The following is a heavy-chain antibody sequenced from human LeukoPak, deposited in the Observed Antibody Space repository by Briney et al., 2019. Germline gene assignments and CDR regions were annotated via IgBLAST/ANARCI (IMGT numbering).Heavy chain of an antibody. CDR1: GGTFSSYA. J-gene: IGHJ4*02. Sequence: GASVKVSCKASGGTFSSYAISWVRQAPGQGLEWMGRIIPILGIANYAQKFQGRVTITADKSTSTAYMELSSLRSEDTAVYYCARNGDREQPYYFDYWGQGTLATVSS. CDR3: ARNGDREQPYYFDY. CDR2: IIPILGIA. D-gene: IGHD1-26*01. V-gene: IGHV1-69*04.